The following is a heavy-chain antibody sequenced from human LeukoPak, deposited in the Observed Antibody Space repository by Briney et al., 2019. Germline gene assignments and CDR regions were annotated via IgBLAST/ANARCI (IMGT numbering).Heavy chain of an antibody. CDR2: IKQDGSEK. Sequence: GGSLRLSCAASGFTLSTYWMSWVRQAPGKGLEWVANIKQDGSEKYYVDSVKGRFTISRDNAKNSLYLQMSSLRVDDTAVYYCARGQYDFWSGYYTYFDYWGQGTLVTVSS. D-gene: IGHD3-3*01. CDR1: GFTLSTYW. V-gene: IGHV3-7*01. CDR3: ARGQYDFWSGYYTYFDY. J-gene: IGHJ4*02.